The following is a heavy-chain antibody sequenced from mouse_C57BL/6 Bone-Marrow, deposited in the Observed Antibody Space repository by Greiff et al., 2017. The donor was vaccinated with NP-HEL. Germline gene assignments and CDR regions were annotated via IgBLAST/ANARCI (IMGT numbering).Heavy chain of an antibody. CDR1: GFTFSDYY. CDR2: INYDGSST. Sequence: EVKLVESEGGLVQPGSSMKLSCTASGFTFSDYYMAWVRQVPEKGLEWVATINYDGSSTYYLDSLKSRFIISRDNAKNLLYLQMSRRKSKDTATDYCARAEVYYSSSYGFAYWGQGTLVTVSA. D-gene: IGHD1-1*01. J-gene: IGHJ3*01. CDR3: ARAEVYYSSSYGFAY. V-gene: IGHV5-16*01.